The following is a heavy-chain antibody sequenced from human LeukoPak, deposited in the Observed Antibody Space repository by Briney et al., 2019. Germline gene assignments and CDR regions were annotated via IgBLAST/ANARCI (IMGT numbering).Heavy chain of an antibody. V-gene: IGHV3-53*01. CDR3: AKAQVGAPRLDY. CDR2: IYSGGST. D-gene: IGHD1-26*01. Sequence: GGSLRLSCAASGFTVSSNYMSWVRQAPGKGLEWVSVIYSGGSTYYADSVKGRFTISRDNSKNTLYLQMNSLRAEDTAVYYCAKAQVGAPRLDYWGQGTLVTVSS. J-gene: IGHJ4*02. CDR1: GFTVSSNY.